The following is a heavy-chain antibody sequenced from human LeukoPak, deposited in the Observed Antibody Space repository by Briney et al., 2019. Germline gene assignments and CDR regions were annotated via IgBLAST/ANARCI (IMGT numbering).Heavy chain of an antibody. D-gene: IGHD4-17*01. CDR3: AKGGLPTVTTFFDY. CDR2: ISGSGGST. V-gene: IGHV3-23*01. Sequence: GGSLRLSCAASGLTFSSYAMSWVRQAPGKGLEWVSAISGSGGSTYYADSVKGRFTISRDNSKNTLYLQMNSLRAEDTAVYYCAKGGLPTVTTFFDYWGQGTLVTVSS. J-gene: IGHJ4*02. CDR1: GLTFSSYA.